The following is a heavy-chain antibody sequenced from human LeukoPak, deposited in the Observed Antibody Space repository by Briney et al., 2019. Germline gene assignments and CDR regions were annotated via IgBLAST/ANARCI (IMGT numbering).Heavy chain of an antibody. CDR2: ISSSGSTI. Sequence: GGSLRLSCAASGFTFSTYEMNWVRQAPGKGLEWVSYISSSGSTIYNADSVKGRFTISRDNAKNSLYLQMNSLRAEDTAVYYCARGGDSHSGFDYWGQGTLVTVSS. CDR3: ARGGDSHSGFDY. V-gene: IGHV3-48*03. J-gene: IGHJ4*02. D-gene: IGHD4-17*01. CDR1: GFTFSTYE.